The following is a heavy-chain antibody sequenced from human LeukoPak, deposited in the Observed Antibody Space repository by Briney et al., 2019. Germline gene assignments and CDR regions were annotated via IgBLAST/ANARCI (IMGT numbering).Heavy chain of an antibody. CDR1: RYTFTSYG. CDR3: ARDIMMRDSSSAMTK. J-gene: IGHJ1*01. V-gene: IGHV1-18*03. Sequence: ASVKVSCKPSRYTFTSYGISWVRQAPGQGLGCMGWISAYNGNTNYAQKLQGRVTMTTDTPTSTAYIELRSLRSADMAVHYCARDIMMRDSSSAMTKWGQGTLVTAYS. D-gene: IGHD6-13*01. CDR2: ISAYNGNT.